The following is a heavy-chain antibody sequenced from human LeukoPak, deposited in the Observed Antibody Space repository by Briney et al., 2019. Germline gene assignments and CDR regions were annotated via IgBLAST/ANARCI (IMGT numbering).Heavy chain of an antibody. CDR1: GYTFTGYY. V-gene: IGHV1-2*02. CDR3: ARDIGMAAAGSYSFDY. CDR2: INPNSGGT. D-gene: IGHD6-13*01. Sequence: ASVKVSCKASGYTFTGYYMHWVRQAPGQGLEWMGWINPNSGGTNYAQKFQGRVTMTRDTSISTAYMELSRLRSDDTAVYYCARDIGMAAAGSYSFDYWGQGTLVTVSS. J-gene: IGHJ4*02.